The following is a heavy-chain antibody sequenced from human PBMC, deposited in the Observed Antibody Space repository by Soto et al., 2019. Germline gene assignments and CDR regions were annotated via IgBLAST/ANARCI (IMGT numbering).Heavy chain of an antibody. J-gene: IGHJ3*02. V-gene: IGHV1-69*13. Sequence: VKVSCKASGGTFSSYAISWVRQAPGQGLEWMGGIIPIFGTANYAQKFQGRVTITADESTSTAYMELSSLRSEDTAVYYCARFGSSGWYDAFDIWGQGTMVTVSS. CDR3: ARFGSSGWYDAFDI. D-gene: IGHD6-19*01. CDR2: IIPIFGTA. CDR1: GGTFSSYA.